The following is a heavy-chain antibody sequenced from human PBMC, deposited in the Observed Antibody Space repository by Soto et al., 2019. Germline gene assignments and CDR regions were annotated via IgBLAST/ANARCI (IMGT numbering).Heavy chain of an antibody. V-gene: IGHV3-72*01. J-gene: IGHJ6*02. CDR1: GFTFSDHY. Sequence: PGGSLRLSCAASGFTFSDHYMDWVRQAPGKGLEWVGRTRNKANSYTTEYAASVKGRFTISRDDSKNSLYLQMNSLKTEDTAVYYCARDFSISTSCMRPVCYYYYGMDVWGQGTTVTVSS. D-gene: IGHD2-2*01. CDR2: TRNKANSYTT. CDR3: ARDFSISTSCMRPVCYYYYGMDV.